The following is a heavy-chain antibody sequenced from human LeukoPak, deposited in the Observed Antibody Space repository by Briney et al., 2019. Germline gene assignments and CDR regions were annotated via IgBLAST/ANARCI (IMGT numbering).Heavy chain of an antibody. CDR3: ARDANDFWSGYSDY. CDR1: GGSISSGSYY. V-gene: IGHV4-61*02. CDR2: IYTSGST. J-gene: IGHJ4*02. D-gene: IGHD3-3*01. Sequence: SETLSLTCTVSGGSISSGSYYWRWIRQPAGKGLEWIGRIYTSGSTNYNPSLKSRVTISVDTSKNQSSLKLSSVTAADTAVYYCARDANDFWSGYSDYWGQGTLVTVSS.